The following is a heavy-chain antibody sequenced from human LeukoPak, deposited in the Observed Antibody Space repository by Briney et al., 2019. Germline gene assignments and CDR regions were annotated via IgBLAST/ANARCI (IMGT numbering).Heavy chain of an antibody. V-gene: IGHV3-66*01. D-gene: IGHD3-10*01. CDR1: GFAFSSNY. Sequence: GGSLRLSCAASGFAFSSNYMSWGRQAPGKGLEWVSVIYSGGSTYYADSVKGRFTISRDNSKNPLYLQMNSLRAEDTAVYYCARERGEYGIIDYWGPGTLVTVSS. J-gene: IGHJ4*02. CDR2: IYSGGST. CDR3: ARERGEYGIIDY.